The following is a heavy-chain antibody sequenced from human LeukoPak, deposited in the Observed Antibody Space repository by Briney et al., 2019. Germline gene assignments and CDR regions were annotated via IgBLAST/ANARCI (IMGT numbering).Heavy chain of an antibody. CDR2: IKQDGSEQ. CDR3: ARDIRLGELSLFYYYYYMDV. J-gene: IGHJ6*03. D-gene: IGHD3-16*02. CDR1: GFTFSSNW. V-gene: IGHV3-7*01. Sequence: QTGGSLRSSCAASGFTFSSNWMSWVRQAPGKGLKWVGNIKQDGSEQYYVDSVKGRCTISRDNAKNSLYLQMNSLRAEDTAVYYCARDIRLGELSLFYYYYYMDVWGKGTTVTVSS.